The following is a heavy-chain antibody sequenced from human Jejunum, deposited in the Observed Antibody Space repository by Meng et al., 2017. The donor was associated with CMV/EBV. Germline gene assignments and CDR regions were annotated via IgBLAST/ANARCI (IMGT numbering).Heavy chain of an antibody. V-gene: IGHV4-61*01. CDR3: ARVSVGASYYFDY. J-gene: IGHJ4*02. CDR2: IYYSGGT. CDR1: SVGSGTYY. Sequence: SVGSGTYYWNWIRQPPGKGLEWIGYIYYSGGTNYNPSLKSRVTISIDTSKNQFSLKLSSVTAADTAVYYCARVSVGASYYFDYWGPGTLVTVSS. D-gene: IGHD1-26*01.